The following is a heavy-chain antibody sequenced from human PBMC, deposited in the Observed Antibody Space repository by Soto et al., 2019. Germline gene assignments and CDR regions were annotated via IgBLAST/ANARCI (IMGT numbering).Heavy chain of an antibody. Sequence: EVQLVESGGGLVKPGGSLRLSCAASGFTFSSYTMHWVRQAPGEGLEWVASITSTSTYIYYTDSLKGRFTISRDNAKNSLYLQMNSLGPGDTAVYYCARDGARDRGDKGFDYWGQGTVVTVSS. CDR1: GFTFSSYT. V-gene: IGHV3-21*01. J-gene: IGHJ4*02. CDR3: ARDGARDRGDKGFDY. CDR2: ITSTSTYI. D-gene: IGHD2-21*02.